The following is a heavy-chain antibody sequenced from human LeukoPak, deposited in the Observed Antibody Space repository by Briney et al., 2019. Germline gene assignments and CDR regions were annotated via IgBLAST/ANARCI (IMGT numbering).Heavy chain of an antibody. D-gene: IGHD1-1*01. J-gene: IGHJ4*02. Sequence: ASVKVSCKASGYTFSSYGISWVRRAPGQGLEWMGWISAYNGNTNYAQKLQGRVTMTTDTSTSTVYMELRSLRSDDTAMYYCARASSGASTGRFDYWGQGTLVTVSS. CDR3: ARASSGASTGRFDY. CDR1: GYTFSSYG. V-gene: IGHV1-18*01. CDR2: ISAYNGNT.